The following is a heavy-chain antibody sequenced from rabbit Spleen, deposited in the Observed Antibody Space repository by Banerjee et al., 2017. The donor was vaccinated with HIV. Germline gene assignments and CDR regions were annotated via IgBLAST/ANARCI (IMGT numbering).Heavy chain of an antibody. D-gene: IGHD7-1*01. V-gene: IGHV1S40*01. CDR3: ARDEVYAGYAGFGYATLHYFNL. Sequence: QSLEESGGDLVKPGASLTLTCKASGLDFSSRYWICWVRQAPGKGLEWIACINIVTGKSVYASWAKGRFIMSRTSSTTVALQMTSLTAADTATYFCARDEVYAGYAGFGYATLHYFNLWGPGTLVTVS. J-gene: IGHJ4*01. CDR1: GLDFSSRYW. CDR2: INIVTGKS.